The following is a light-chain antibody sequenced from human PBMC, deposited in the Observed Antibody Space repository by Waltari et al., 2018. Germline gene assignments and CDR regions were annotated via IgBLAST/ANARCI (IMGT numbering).Light chain of an antibody. V-gene: IGKV3-20*01. CDR1: QSVRSNY. J-gene: IGKJ1*01. CDR3: QQYGSSLKT. CDR2: GAS. Sequence: EIVLTQSPGTLSLSPGXRATLSCRASQSVRSNYLAWYQQKPGQAPRLLIYGASTRATGIPDRFSGSGSGTDFTLTISRLEPEDFAVYYCQQYGSSLKTFGQGTKVEIK.